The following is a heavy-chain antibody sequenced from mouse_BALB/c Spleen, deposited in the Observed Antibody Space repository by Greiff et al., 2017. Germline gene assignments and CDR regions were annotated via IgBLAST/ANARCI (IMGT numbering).Heavy chain of an antibody. Sequence: EVKLVESGGGLVQPGGSRKLSCAASGFTFSSFGMHWVRQAPEKGLEWVAYISSGSSTIYYADTVKGRFTISRDNPKNTLFLQMTSLRSEDTAMFYCARGSPGFGYWGQGTLVTVSA. CDR1: GFTFSSFG. D-gene: IGHD1-1*02. J-gene: IGHJ3*01. CDR3: ARGSPGFGY. CDR2: ISSGSSTI. V-gene: IGHV5-17*02.